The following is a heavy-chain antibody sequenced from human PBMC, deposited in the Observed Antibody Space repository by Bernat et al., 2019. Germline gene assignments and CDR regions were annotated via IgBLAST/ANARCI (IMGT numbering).Heavy chain of an antibody. J-gene: IGHJ3*02. CDR1: GGSISSIGFY. CDR2: IYYSGNT. V-gene: IGHV4-39*01. D-gene: IGHD3-10*01. Sequence: HLQLQASGPGLVKPSETLSLTCTVPGGSISSIGFYWAWIRQPPGKGLECIGSIYYSGNTYYSPSLTGRVTISVNTSKNQFSLKLRSVTAADTAVYYCARRSDGSVGYAGPHAFDIWGQGTMVTVSS. CDR3: ARRSDGSVGYAGPHAFDI.